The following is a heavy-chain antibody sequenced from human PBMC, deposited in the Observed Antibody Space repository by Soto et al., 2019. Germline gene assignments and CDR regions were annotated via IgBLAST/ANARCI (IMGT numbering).Heavy chain of an antibody. V-gene: IGHV3-23*01. CDR1: GFTFSSYA. CDR2: ISGSGGNT. CDR3: AKSLRMTTVNYSDY. J-gene: IGHJ4*02. D-gene: IGHD4-17*01. Sequence: GGSLRLSCAASGFTFSSYAMSWVRQAPGKGLEWVSSISGSGGNTYYADSVKGRFTISRDNSKNTLYLQMNSLRAEDTAIYYCAKSLRMTTVNYSDYWGRGTLVTVSS.